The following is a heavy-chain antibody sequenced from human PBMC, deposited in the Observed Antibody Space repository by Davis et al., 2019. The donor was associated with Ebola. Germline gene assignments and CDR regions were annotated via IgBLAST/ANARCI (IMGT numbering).Heavy chain of an antibody. CDR3: AKSGLSFGVVKYHYGMDV. J-gene: IGHJ6*04. Sequence: GESLKISCAASGFTFSSYAMSWVRQAPGNGLEWVSAISGSGGSTYYADSVKGRFTISRDNSKKTLYLQMNSLRAEDTAVYYCAKSGLSFGVVKYHYGMDVWGKGTTVTVSS. D-gene: IGHD3-3*01. CDR2: ISGSGGST. CDR1: GFTFSSYA. V-gene: IGHV3-23*01.